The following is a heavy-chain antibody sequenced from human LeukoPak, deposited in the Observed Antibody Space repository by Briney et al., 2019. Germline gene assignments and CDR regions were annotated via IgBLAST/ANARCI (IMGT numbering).Heavy chain of an antibody. CDR1: GVSISSSSYH. Sequence: TSETLSLTCSVSGVSISSSSYHWGWIRQPPGKGLEWIASIYYSGSTYYSPSLKSRVTISVDTSKNQFSLKMSSVIAADTAVYYCASLLTYFDYWGQGTLVTASS. V-gene: IGHV4-39*01. CDR2: IYYSGST. D-gene: IGHD3-9*01. J-gene: IGHJ4*02. CDR3: ASLLTYFDY.